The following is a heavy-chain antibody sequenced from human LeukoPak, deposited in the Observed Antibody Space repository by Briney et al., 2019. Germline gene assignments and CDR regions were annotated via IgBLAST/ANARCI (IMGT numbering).Heavy chain of an antibody. CDR1: GFSFSNYA. D-gene: IGHD2-15*01. Sequence: GGSLRLSCAASGFSFSNYAMSWVRQAPGGGLEWVSAISGSGDKTFHADSVKGRFATSRDNSKNTLSLQMSSLRVEDSAVYFCAKDTSAWWYHRAYMNVWGTGTTVTVSS. J-gene: IGHJ6*03. V-gene: IGHV3-23*01. CDR3: AKDTSAWWYHRAYMNV. CDR2: ISGSGDKT.